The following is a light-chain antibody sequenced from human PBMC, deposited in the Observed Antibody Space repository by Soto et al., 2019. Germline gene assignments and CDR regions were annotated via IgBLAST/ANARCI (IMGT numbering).Light chain of an antibody. V-gene: IGKV3-15*01. Sequence: EIVMTQSPATLFSSPGERVPLSCRASQSVSRNLAWYQQKPGQAPRLLIFDVSIRATGIPASFSGSGSGTEFTLTIGSLQSEDSAVYYCQQYNNWPYTFGQGTKLEI. CDR1: QSVSRN. CDR3: QQYNNWPYT. J-gene: IGKJ2*01. CDR2: DVS.